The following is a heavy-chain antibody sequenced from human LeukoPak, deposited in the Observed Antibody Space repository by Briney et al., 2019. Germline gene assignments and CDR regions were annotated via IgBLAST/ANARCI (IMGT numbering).Heavy chain of an antibody. CDR2: IIPMFGTA. V-gene: IGHV1-69*05. CDR3: ARVFARGGEISGSYYYY. CDR1: GGTFSSYA. Sequence: GASVKVSCKAFGGTFSSYAVSWVRQAPGQGLEWMGGIIPMFGTANYAQKFQGRVTITTEESTSTVYMELSSLGSEDTAMYYCARVFARGGEISGSYYYYWGQGTLVTVSS. D-gene: IGHD1-26*01. J-gene: IGHJ4*02.